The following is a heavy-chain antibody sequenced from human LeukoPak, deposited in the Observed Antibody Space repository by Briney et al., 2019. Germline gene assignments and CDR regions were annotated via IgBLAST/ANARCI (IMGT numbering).Heavy chain of an antibody. CDR3: APGHYSNL. CDR2: IESKAHGETT. D-gene: IGHD6-13*01. V-gene: IGHV3-15*04. Sequence: GGSLRLSCTASGLTLRDAYLRTVRQSPGKGLEWVGHIESKAHGETTHIAAPVKGRFPISRDDSKNTVYLHMTGLRTEDTAMYFCAPGHYSNLWGQGTLVTVSS. CDR1: GLTLRDAY. J-gene: IGHJ5*02.